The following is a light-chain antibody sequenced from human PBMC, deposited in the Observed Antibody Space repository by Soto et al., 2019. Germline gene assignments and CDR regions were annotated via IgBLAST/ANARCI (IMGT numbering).Light chain of an antibody. Sequence: EIVMTQSPATLSVSPGERATLSCRASQSISDTLAWYQQKPGQAPRLIIHGASTRVTGIPARFSGSGSGTDFTLAISSLQSDDSAVYYCQQYNTWPWTFGQGTKVDI. CDR3: QQYNTWPWT. CDR2: GAS. CDR1: QSISDT. J-gene: IGKJ1*01. V-gene: IGKV3-15*01.